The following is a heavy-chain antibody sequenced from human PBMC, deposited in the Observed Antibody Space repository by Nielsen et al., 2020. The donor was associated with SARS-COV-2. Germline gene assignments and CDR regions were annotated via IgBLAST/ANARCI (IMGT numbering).Heavy chain of an antibody. J-gene: IGHJ5*02. D-gene: IGHD3-3*01. CDR1: GYTFTSYY. CDR3: ARGAQLRFLEWLSPRNWFDP. Sequence: ASVKVSCKASGYTFTSYYMHWVRQAPGQGLEWMGIINPSGGSTSYAQKFQGRVTMTRDTSTSTVYMELSSLRSEDTAVYYCARGAQLRFLEWLSPRNWFDPWGQGTLVTVSS. V-gene: IGHV1-46*01. CDR2: INPSGGST.